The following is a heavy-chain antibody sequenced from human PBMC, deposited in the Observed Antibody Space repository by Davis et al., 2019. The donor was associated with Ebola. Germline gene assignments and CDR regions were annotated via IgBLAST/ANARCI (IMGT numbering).Heavy chain of an antibody. V-gene: IGHV1-69*13. J-gene: IGHJ5*02. CDR3: ARSPLVGDSNWFDP. CDR1: GGTCSSYA. D-gene: IGHD4-17*01. CDR2: IIPIFGTA. Sequence: SVKVSCKASGGTCSSYAISWVRQAPGQGLEWMGGIIPIFGTANYAQKFQGRVTITADESTSTAYMELSSLRSEDTAVYYCARSPLVGDSNWFDPWGQGTLVTVSS.